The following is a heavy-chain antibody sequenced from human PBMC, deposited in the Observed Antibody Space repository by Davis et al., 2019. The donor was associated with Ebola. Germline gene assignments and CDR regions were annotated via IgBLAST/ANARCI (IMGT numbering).Heavy chain of an antibody. J-gene: IGHJ4*02. CDR1: GNTISTYT. CDR2: IIPLFGTT. CDR3: ARGPSVATAHYFDY. V-gene: IGHV1-69*06. D-gene: IGHD2-21*02. Sequence: SVKVSCKASGNTISTYTIDWVRQAPGQGLEWMGGIIPLFGTTNYAQKFRGRVMITADKSTRIAYMELNSLTSEDTAVYYCARGPSVATAHYFDYWGQGSLVTVSS.